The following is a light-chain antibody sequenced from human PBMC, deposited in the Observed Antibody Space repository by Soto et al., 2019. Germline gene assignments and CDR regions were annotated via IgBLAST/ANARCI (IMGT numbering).Light chain of an antibody. Sequence: EIVLPQSPATLSLSPGERATLFCRASQSVSTYLAWYQQKPGQAPRLLIYDASNRATGIPARFSGSGSGTDFTLTISSLEPEDFAVYYCHQRSNWLWTFGQGTKVEIK. CDR3: HQRSNWLWT. CDR2: DAS. CDR1: QSVSTY. V-gene: IGKV3-11*01. J-gene: IGKJ1*01.